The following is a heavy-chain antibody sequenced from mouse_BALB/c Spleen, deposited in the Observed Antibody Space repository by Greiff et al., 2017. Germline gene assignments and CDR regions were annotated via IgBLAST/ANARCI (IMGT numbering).Heavy chain of an antibody. CDR1: GYAFTNYL. V-gene: IGHV1-54*01. CDR3: ARAMITSWYFDV. J-gene: IGHJ1*01. CDR2: INPGSGGT. Sequence: VQLQESGAELVRPGTSVKVSCKASGYAFTNYLIEWVKQRPGQGLEWIGVINPGSGGTNYNEKFKGKATLTADKSSSTAYMQLSSLTSDDSAVYFCARAMITSWYFDVWGAGTTVTVSS. D-gene: IGHD2-4*01.